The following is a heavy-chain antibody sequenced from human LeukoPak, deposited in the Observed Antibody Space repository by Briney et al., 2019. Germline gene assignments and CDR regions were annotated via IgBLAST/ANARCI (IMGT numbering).Heavy chain of an antibody. V-gene: IGHV3-7*03. D-gene: IGHD4-17*01. CDR1: GFTFSSYW. CDR2: IKPDGSEI. CDR3: ARDPDYGDPE. J-gene: IGHJ4*02. Sequence: GGSLRLSCAASGFTFSSYWMNWVRQAPRKGLEWVANIKPDGSEIYYVDSVKGRFTISRDNAKNSLYLQMNSLRPEDTAVYYCARDPDYGDPEWGQGTLVTVSS.